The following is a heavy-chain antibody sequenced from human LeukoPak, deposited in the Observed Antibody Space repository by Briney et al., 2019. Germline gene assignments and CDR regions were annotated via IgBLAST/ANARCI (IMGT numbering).Heavy chain of an antibody. CDR1: GFTFSSYW. CDR2: IDSDTYGNTI. D-gene: IGHD4-17*01. J-gene: IGHJ4*02. CDR3: ARDRDYAFDY. V-gene: IGHV3-48*02. Sequence: GGSLRLSCAASGFTFSSYWMSWVRQAPGKGLERISYIDSDTYGNTIYYPHTVKGRFTISRDNAKNSLYLQMDSLRDEDTAVYYCARDRDYAFDYWGQGTLVTVSS.